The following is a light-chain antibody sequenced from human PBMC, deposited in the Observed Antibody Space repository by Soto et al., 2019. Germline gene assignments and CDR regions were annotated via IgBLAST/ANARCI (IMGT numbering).Light chain of an antibody. CDR2: GAS. V-gene: IGKV3D-15*01. Sequence: ETVMTQSPATLSVSPGERATLSCRASQSVSSKLAWYQQKPGQAPRLLIYGASTRATGIPARFSGSGSGTEFTFSISSLQSEDSAVYYCQQYNNWPPITFGQGTRLEI. CDR1: QSVSSK. J-gene: IGKJ5*01. CDR3: QQYNNWPPIT.